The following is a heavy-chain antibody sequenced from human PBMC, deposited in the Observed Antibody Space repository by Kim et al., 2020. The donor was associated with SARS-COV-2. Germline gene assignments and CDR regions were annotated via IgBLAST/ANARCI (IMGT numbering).Heavy chain of an antibody. Sequence: GSTNYNPALKSRVTISVDKSKNQFSLKLSSVTAADTAVYYCARDVRTGSYWGQGTLVTVSS. V-gene: IGHV4-4*02. J-gene: IGHJ4*02. CDR2: GST. CDR3: ARDVRTGSY. D-gene: IGHD1-1*01.